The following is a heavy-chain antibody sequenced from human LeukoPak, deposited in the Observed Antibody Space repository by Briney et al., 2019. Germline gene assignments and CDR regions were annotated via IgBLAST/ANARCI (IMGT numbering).Heavy chain of an antibody. CDR1: GGSFSGYY. Sequence: SETLSLTCAIYGGSFSGYYWSWIRQPPGKGLEWIGEINHSGSTNYNPSLKSRVTISVDTSKNQFSLKLSSVTAADTAVYYYARGRSSSWYGPWGQGTLVTVSS. D-gene: IGHD6-13*01. V-gene: IGHV4-34*01. J-gene: IGHJ5*02. CDR2: INHSGST. CDR3: ARGRSSSWYGP.